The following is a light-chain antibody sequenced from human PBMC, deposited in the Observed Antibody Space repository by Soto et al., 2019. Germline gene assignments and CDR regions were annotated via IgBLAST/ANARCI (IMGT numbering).Light chain of an antibody. CDR2: GAS. Sequence: EILLTQSPDTLCLSPGERATLSCRAAQSVGTRLAWYQHKTGQAPRLLISGASSRATGIPDRFTGSGSETSFTLTISRLEPEDFALYYCQHYQSGHPITFGQGKRLEIK. V-gene: IGKV3-20*01. CDR1: QSVGTR. CDR3: QHYQSGHPIT. J-gene: IGKJ5*01.